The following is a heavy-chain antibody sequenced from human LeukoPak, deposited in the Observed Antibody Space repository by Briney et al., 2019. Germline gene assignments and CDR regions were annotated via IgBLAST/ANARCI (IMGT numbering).Heavy chain of an antibody. J-gene: IGHJ6*02. CDR3: AREPDVLRFLEWFPPTDTDYGMDV. Sequence: RASVKVSCKASGYTFTSYGISWVRQAPGQGLEWMGWISAYNGNTNYAQKLRGRVTMTTDTSTSTAYMELRSLRSDDTAVYYCAREPDVLRFLEWFPPTDTDYGMDVWGQGTTVTVSS. V-gene: IGHV1-18*01. CDR2: ISAYNGNT. D-gene: IGHD3-3*01. CDR1: GYTFTSYG.